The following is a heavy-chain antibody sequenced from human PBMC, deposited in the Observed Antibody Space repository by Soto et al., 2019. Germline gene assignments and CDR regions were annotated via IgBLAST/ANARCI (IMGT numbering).Heavy chain of an antibody. V-gene: IGHV3-23*01. CDR3: ARGGSGWYPFDY. D-gene: IGHD6-19*01. Sequence: GGSLRLSGAASGFAFSNYSISWVRQSPGKGLEWISSLTGGGDNPHYAESVKGRFTISRDNSKSTLFLQINSLSDGDTAVYYCARGGSGWYPFDYLGQGTPVKVSS. CDR2: LTGGGDNP. CDR1: GFAFSNYS. J-gene: IGHJ4*02.